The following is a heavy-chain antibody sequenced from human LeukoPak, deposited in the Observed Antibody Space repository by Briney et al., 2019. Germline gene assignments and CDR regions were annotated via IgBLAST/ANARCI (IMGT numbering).Heavy chain of an antibody. J-gene: IGHJ4*02. CDR2: ISYDGRNM. V-gene: IGHV3-30*18. Sequence: GGSLRLSCAASGFAFSTDYIHWVRQPPGKGLEWVAVISYDGRNMYYGDSVKGRFTISRDNSKNTLYLQMNSLRPEDTAMYYCAKSLSSGWSSYYFGDWGQGTLVAVSS. CDR1: GFAFSTDY. D-gene: IGHD6-19*01. CDR3: AKSLSSGWSSYYFGD.